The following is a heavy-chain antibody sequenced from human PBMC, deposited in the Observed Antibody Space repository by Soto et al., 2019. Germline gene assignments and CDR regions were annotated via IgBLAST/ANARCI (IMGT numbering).Heavy chain of an antibody. CDR2: MNPNSGNT. V-gene: IGHV1-8*01. D-gene: IGHD6-13*01. CDR3: ARGHPYSSSWYYYYYGMDV. Sequence: ASVKVSCKASGYTFTSYDINWVRQATGQGLEWMGWMNPNSGNTGYAQKFQGRVTMTRSTSISTAYMELSSLRSEDTAVYYCARGHPYSSSWYYYYYGMDVWGQGTTVTVSS. J-gene: IGHJ6*02. CDR1: GYTFTSYD.